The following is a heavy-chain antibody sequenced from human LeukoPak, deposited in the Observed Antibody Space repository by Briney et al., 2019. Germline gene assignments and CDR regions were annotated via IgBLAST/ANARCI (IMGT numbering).Heavy chain of an antibody. J-gene: IGHJ6*03. CDR3: TRVDTAMADYYYYYMDV. V-gene: IGHV3-73*01. Sequence: GGSLRLSCAASGFTFSGSAMHWVRQASGKGLEWVGRIRSKANSYATAYAASVKGRFTISRDDSKNTAYLQMNSLKTEDMAVYYCTRVDTAMADYYYYYMDVCGKGTTVTVSS. CDR1: GFTFSGSA. CDR2: IRSKANSYAT. D-gene: IGHD5-18*01.